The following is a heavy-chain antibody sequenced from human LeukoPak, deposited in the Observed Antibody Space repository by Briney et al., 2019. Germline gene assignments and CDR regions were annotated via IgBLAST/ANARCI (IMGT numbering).Heavy chain of an antibody. J-gene: IGHJ3*02. CDR3: ASLCSRTSCYYNDAFDI. Sequence: SETLSLTCTVSGGSISSGGYYWSWIRQPPGKGLEWIGYIYHSGSTYYNPSLKSRVTISVDRSKNQFSLKLSSVTAADTAVYYCASLCSRTSCYYNDAFDIWGQGTMVTVSS. V-gene: IGHV4-30-2*01. D-gene: IGHD2-2*01. CDR2: IYHSGST. CDR1: GGSISSGGYY.